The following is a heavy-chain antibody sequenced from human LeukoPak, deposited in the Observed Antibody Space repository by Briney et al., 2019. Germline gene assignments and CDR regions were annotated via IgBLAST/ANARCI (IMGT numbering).Heavy chain of an antibody. Sequence: SQTLSLTCTVSGGSISSGGYSWSWIRQHPGKGLEWIGYIYYSGSTYYNPSLKSRVTISVDTSKNQFSLKLSSVTAADTAVYYCARIGASHYYYGMDVWGQGTTVTVSS. CDR1: GGSISSGGYS. CDR2: IYYSGST. CDR3: ARIGASHYYYGMDV. D-gene: IGHD1-26*01. V-gene: IGHV4-31*03. J-gene: IGHJ6*02.